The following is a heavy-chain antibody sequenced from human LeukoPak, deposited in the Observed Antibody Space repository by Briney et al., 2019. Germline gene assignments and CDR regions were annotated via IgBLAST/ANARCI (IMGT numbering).Heavy chain of an antibody. CDR1: GFTFSSYG. CDR2: ISYDGSNK. CDR3: AKDLSRGVVVPAAPQYYGMDV. V-gene: IGHV3-30*18. D-gene: IGHD2-2*01. J-gene: IGHJ6*02. Sequence: GGSLRLSRAASGFTFSSYGMHWVRQAPGKGLEWVAVISYDGSNKYYADSVKGRFTISRDNSKNTLYLQMNSLRAEDTAVYYCAKDLSRGVVVPAAPQYYGMDVWGQGTTVTVSS.